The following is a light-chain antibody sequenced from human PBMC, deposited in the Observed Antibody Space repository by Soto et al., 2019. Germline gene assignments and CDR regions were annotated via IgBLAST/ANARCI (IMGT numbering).Light chain of an antibody. CDR1: QSLLHSNGYNY. V-gene: IGKV2-28*01. CDR2: LGS. CDR3: MQPIQSWT. Sequence: DIVMTHSPLSLPLTPGEPASISCRSSQSLLHSNGYNYLDWHLQQPGPYPXVLIYLGSSRASGVPDRFSGGGSGKDFTLKISRVEAEDVGVDYCMQPIQSWTFGQGTKVDI. J-gene: IGKJ1*01.